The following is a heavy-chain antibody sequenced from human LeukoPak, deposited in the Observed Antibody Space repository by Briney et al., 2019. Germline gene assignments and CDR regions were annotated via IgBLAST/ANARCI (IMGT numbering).Heavy chain of an antibody. J-gene: IGHJ4*02. CDR2: IKQDGSEK. CDR1: GFTFSSYW. V-gene: IGHV3-7*01. CDR3: ANHDYYGGNRVNY. Sequence: GGSLRLSCAASGFTFSSYWMSWVRQAPGKGLEWVANIKQDGSEKYYVDSVKGRFTISRDNAKNSLYLQMNSLRAEDTAVYYCANHDYYGGNRVNYWGQGTLVTVSS. D-gene: IGHD4-23*01.